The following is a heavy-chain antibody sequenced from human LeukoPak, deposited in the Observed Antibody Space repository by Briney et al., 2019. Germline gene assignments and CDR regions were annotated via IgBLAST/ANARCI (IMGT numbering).Heavy chain of an antibody. V-gene: IGHV3-48*01. CDR1: GFTFGSYS. CDR2: ISSSSSTI. D-gene: IGHD3-3*01. CDR3: AKGGNYDFWSGYNTHYYYYMDV. J-gene: IGHJ6*03. Sequence: GGSLRLSCAASGFTFGSYSMNWVRQAPGKGLEWVSYISSSSSTIYYADSVKGRFTISRDNSKNTLYLQMNSLRAEDTAVYYCAKGGNYDFWSGYNTHYYYYMDVWGKGTTVTVSS.